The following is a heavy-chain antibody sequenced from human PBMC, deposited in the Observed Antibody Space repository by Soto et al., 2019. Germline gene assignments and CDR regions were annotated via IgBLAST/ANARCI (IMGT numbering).Heavy chain of an antibody. V-gene: IGHV3-23*01. J-gene: IGHJ4*02. CDR1: GFTFGSCG. CDR2: VSPHGANT. D-gene: IGHD1-1*01. CDR3: ATEGAKTTWNFDY. Sequence: PGESLRLSCAASGFTFGSCGMNWVRQAPGKGLEWVAGVSPHGANTYYADSLRGRFIISRDDSRNTVSLDMNSLRGEDSAVYYCATEGAKTTWNFDYWGQGTVVTVSS.